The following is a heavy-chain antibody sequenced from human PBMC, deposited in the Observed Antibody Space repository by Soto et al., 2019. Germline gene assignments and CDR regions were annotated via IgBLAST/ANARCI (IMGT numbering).Heavy chain of an antibody. J-gene: IGHJ6*02. CDR3: ARDGYCISTTCYFLPDV. CDR2: ISSSSSTI. Sequence: EVQLVESGGGLVQPWGSLRLSCAASGFSISRFGMNWVRQAPGKGLEWDSYISSSSSTIYYADSVKGRFTISRDNAKNSLYLQMNSLTDEDTAVYYCARDGYCISTTCYFLPDVWGRGTSVTVSS. CDR1: GFSISRFG. D-gene: IGHD2-2*03. V-gene: IGHV3-48*02.